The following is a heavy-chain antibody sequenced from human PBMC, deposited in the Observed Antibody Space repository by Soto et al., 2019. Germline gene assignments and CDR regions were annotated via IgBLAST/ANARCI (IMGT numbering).Heavy chain of an antibody. CDR2: IRGSGGST. V-gene: IGHV3-23*01. CDR3: AKAPYDCWSGYPFFDY. CDR1: GFTFSSYA. D-gene: IGHD3-3*01. J-gene: IGHJ4*02. Sequence: EVQLLESGGGLVQPGGSLRLSCAASGFTFSSYAMSWVRQAPGKELEWESAIRGSGGSTYYADSVKGRFTISRDNSKNTLYLQMNSLRAEDTAVYYCAKAPYDCWSGYPFFDYWGQGTLVTVSS.